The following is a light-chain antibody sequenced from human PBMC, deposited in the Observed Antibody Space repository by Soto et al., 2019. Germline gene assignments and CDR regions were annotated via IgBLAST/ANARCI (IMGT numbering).Light chain of an antibody. CDR1: NVGNKP. V-gene: IGLV1-36*01. J-gene: IGLJ3*02. Sequence: QSVLTQPPSVSEAPGQRVAISCSGSNVGNKPVNWYQHLPGKAPKLLLYYDDMLSSGVSDRFSGSKSGTSASLAISGLQYDDEGVYYCAIWDDSVDGWVFGGGTKVTVL. CDR3: AIWDDSVDGWV. CDR2: YDD.